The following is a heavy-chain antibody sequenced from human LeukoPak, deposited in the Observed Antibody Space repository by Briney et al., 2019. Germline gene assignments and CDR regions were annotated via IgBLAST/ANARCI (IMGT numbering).Heavy chain of an antibody. D-gene: IGHD5-24*01. Sequence: ASLKGSCKPSGGTFSSYGVSWVPQAPGQGLEWMGGINPIFRATNYAQRFRGRVTITTDESTSTVYMELSSLRSEDTAVYYCARSQRAGYNVYYFDSWGQGTLVTVSS. CDR3: ARSQRAGYNVYYFDS. J-gene: IGHJ4*02. CDR1: GGTFSSYG. V-gene: IGHV1-69*05. CDR2: INPIFRAT.